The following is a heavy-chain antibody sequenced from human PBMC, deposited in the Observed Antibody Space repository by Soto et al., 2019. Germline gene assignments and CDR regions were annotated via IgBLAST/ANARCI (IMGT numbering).Heavy chain of an antibody. J-gene: IGHJ6*02. CDR3: ARQDTDARYCSGGSCYGMDV. Sequence: QLQLQESGPGLVKPSETLSLTCTVSGGSISSSSYYWGWIRQPPGKGLEWIGSIYYSGSTYYNPSLKSRVTISVDTSKTQCSMKLSCGTAADTAVYYCARQDTDARYCSGGSCYGMDVWGQGTTVTVSS. CDR1: GGSISSSSYY. D-gene: IGHD2-15*01. V-gene: IGHV4-39*01. CDR2: IYYSGST.